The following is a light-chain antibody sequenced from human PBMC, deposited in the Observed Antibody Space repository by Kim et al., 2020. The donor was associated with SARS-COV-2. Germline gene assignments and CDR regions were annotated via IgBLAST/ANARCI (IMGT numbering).Light chain of an antibody. CDR1: RSLFNRNDGNTY. J-gene: IGKJ2*01. CDR2: TLS. CDR3: MQRIEFPYT. Sequence: ASFYCGSCRSLFNRNDGNTYLDWYVQKPGQSPQLLIYTLSYRPSGVPDRFSGSGSGTYCTLKISRVEAEDVGLYYCMQRIEFPYTIGPGTKLEIK. V-gene: IGKV2-40*01.